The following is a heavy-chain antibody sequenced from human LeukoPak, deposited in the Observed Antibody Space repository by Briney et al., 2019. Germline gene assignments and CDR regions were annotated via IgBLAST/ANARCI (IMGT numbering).Heavy chain of an antibody. J-gene: IGHJ4*02. Sequence: SETLSLTCTVSGGSVSSGSYYWSWIRQPPGKGLEWIGYIYYSGSTNYNPSLKSRVTISVDTSKNQFSLKLSSVTAADTAVYYCARHPTEYYFDYWGQGTLVTVSS. V-gene: IGHV4-61*01. CDR1: GGSVSSGSYY. CDR2: IYYSGST. CDR3: ARHPTEYYFDY. D-gene: IGHD2/OR15-2a*01.